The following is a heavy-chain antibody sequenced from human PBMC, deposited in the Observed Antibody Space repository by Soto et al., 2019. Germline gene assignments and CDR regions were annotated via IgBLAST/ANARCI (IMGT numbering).Heavy chain of an antibody. V-gene: IGHV1-46*01. D-gene: IGHD3-22*01. CDR3: EVENYFYDSSVFLAY. CDR2: INPSGNST. J-gene: IGHJ4*02. CDR1: GYTFSNYY. Sequence: TSVKVSCKTPGYTFSNYYMHSARQAPGQGLEWMGIINPSGNSTIYAQKFQGRVTMTRDSSTSTVYMDMNSLRAEDTVLFFCEVENYFYDSSVFLAYWGKGTLVPVSP.